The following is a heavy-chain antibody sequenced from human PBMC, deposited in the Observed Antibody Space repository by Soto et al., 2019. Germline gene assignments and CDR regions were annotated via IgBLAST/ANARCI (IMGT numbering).Heavy chain of an antibody. D-gene: IGHD1-26*01. CDR2: MNPNSGNT. Sequence: ASVKVSCKASGYTFTSYDINWARQATGQGFEWMGWMNPNSGNTGYAQKFQGRVTMTRDTSITTAYMELSSLRSEDTAVYYCAIVGATGCYYGMDVWGQGTTVTVSS. J-gene: IGHJ6*02. V-gene: IGHV1-8*01. CDR3: AIVGATGCYYGMDV. CDR1: GYTFTSYD.